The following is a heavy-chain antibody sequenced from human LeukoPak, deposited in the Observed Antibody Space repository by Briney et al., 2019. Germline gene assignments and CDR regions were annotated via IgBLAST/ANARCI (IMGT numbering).Heavy chain of an antibody. D-gene: IGHD2-2*01. CDR3: ARVRCSSTSCSDAFDI. V-gene: IGHV4-30-2*01. CDR1: GGSISSGGYS. CDR2: IYHSGST. J-gene: IGHJ3*02. Sequence: SETLSLTCAVSGGSISSGGYSWSWIRQPPGKGLEWIEYIYHSGSTYYNPSLKSRVTISVDRSKNQFSLKLSSVTAADTAVYYCARVRCSSTSCSDAFDIWGQGTMVTVSS.